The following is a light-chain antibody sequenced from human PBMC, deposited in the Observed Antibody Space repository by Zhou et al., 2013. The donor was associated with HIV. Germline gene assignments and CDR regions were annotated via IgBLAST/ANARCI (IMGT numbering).Light chain of an antibody. Sequence: EIVLTQSPGTLSLSPGERATLSCRASQSVSSIYLAWYQQKPGQAPRLLIYDASNRATGVPARFSGSGSGTDFSLTISSLEPEDFAVYYCHHCTNWPPGPFGQGTRLEIK. V-gene: IGKV3-11*01. CDR2: DAS. J-gene: IGKJ2*01. CDR3: HHCTNWPPGP. CDR1: QSVSSIY.